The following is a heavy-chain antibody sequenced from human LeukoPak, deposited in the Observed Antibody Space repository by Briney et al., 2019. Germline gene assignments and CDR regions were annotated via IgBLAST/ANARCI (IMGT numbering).Heavy chain of an antibody. D-gene: IGHD6-13*01. CDR2: ISGSGGST. CDR3: AKDETGYSSSWFDY. CDR1: EFTFSSYA. Sequence: PGGSLRLSCAASEFTFSSYAMSWVRQAPGKGLEWVSAISGSGGSTYYADSVKGRFTISRDNSKNTLYLQMNSLRAEDTAVYYCAKDETGYSSSWFDYWGQGTLVTVSS. V-gene: IGHV3-23*01. J-gene: IGHJ4*02.